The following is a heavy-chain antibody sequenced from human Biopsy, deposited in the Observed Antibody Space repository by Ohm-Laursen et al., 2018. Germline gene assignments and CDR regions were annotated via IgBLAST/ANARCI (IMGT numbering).Heavy chain of an antibody. CDR1: GFNFNHYA. Sequence: SLRLSCAASGFNFNHYAMQWVRQVPGKGLEWVSGISWHSGSRGYADSVKGRFTISRDNAKKLLCLQMNSLRAEDTALYYCAKDVRVKVQLDGMDVWGQGTTVTVSS. V-gene: IGHV3-9*01. J-gene: IGHJ6*02. CDR3: AKDVRVKVQLDGMDV. D-gene: IGHD1-1*01. CDR2: ISWHSGSR.